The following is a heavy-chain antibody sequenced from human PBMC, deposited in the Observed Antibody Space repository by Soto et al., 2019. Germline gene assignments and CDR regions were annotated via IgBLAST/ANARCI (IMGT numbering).Heavy chain of an antibody. V-gene: IGHV4-31*03. J-gene: IGHJ4*02. CDR2: VYYSGSN. CDR1: GGSISSDSFY. Sequence: QVQLQESGPGLVKPSQNLSLTCNVSGGSISSDSFYWNWIRQHPGKGLEWIGYVYYSGSNYYNPSLMSRVTMTVDTTKNQFSLNLKSVTAANTAVYSCARAEVKRGRPYFVSTSCVYYFDSWGQGTLVSVSS. CDR3: ARAEVKRGRPYFVSTSCVYYFDS. D-gene: IGHD2-2*01.